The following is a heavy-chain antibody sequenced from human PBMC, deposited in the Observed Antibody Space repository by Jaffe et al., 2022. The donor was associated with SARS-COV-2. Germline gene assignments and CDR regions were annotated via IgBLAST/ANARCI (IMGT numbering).Heavy chain of an antibody. Sequence: EVQLVESGGGLVKPGGSLRLSCAASGFTFSSYSMNWVRQAPGKGLEWVSSISSSSSYIYYADSVKGRFTISRDNAKNSLYLQMNSLRAEDTAVYYCARDYVDTRVLHYYYYYGMDVWGQGTTVTVSS. V-gene: IGHV3-21*01. D-gene: IGHD3-16*01. CDR3: ARDYVDTRVLHYYYYYGMDV. CDR2: ISSSSSYI. J-gene: IGHJ6*02. CDR1: GFTFSSYS.